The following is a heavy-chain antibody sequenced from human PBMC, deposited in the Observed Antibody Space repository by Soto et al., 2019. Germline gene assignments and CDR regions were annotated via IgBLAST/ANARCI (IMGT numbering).Heavy chain of an antibody. D-gene: IGHD3-10*01. CDR3: ARDLRGPWLWFGETLLDV. CDR1: GGTFSSYA. J-gene: IGHJ6*02. CDR2: IIPIFGTA. V-gene: IGHV1-69*06. Sequence: ASVKVSCKASGGTFSSYAISWVRQAPGQGLEWMGGIIPIFGTANYAQKFQGRVTITADKSTSTAYMELSSLRSEDTAVYYCARDLRGPWLWFGETLLDVWGQGTTVTVSS.